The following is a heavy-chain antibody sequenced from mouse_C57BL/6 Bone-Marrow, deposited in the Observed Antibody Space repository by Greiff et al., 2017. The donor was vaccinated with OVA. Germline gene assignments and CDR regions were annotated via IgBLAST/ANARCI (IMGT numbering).Heavy chain of an antibody. Sequence: VHVKQSGAELVRPGSSVKMSCKTSGYTFTSYGINWVKQRPGQGLEWIGYIYIGNGYTEYNEKFKGKATLTSDTSSSTAYMQLSSLKSEDSAIYFCASPLTGPFYAMDYWGQGTSVTVSS. J-gene: IGHJ4*01. CDR3: ASPLTGPFYAMDY. CDR1: GYTFTSYG. CDR2: IYIGNGYT. V-gene: IGHV1-58*01. D-gene: IGHD4-1*01.